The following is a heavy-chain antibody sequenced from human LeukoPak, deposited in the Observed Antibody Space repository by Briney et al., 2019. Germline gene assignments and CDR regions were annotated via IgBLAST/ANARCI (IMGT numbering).Heavy chain of an antibody. V-gene: IGHV4-4*02. CDR3: ARDQMGTDY. CDR2: IFHTGST. J-gene: IGHJ4*02. D-gene: IGHD5-24*01. CDR1: GDSISNSNW. Sequence: PSGTLSLTCAVSGDSISNSNWWSWVRQPPGKGLEWIGYIFHTGSTNYNPSLKSRVTISVDKSKNQFSLRLISVTAADTAVYYCARDQMGTDYWGQGTLVTVSS.